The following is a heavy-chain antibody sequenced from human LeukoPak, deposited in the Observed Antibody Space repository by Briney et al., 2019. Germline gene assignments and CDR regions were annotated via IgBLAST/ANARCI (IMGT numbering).Heavy chain of an antibody. Sequence: EASVKVSCKASGYTFTGYYMHWVRQASGQGLEWMGWINPNSGGTNYAQKFQGRVTMTRDTSISTAYMELSRLRSDDTAVYYCARGHGVYCSGGSCYTPPFDYWGQGTLVTVPS. J-gene: IGHJ4*02. CDR1: GYTFTGYY. CDR2: INPNSGGT. D-gene: IGHD2-15*01. CDR3: ARGHGVYCSGGSCYTPPFDY. V-gene: IGHV1-2*02.